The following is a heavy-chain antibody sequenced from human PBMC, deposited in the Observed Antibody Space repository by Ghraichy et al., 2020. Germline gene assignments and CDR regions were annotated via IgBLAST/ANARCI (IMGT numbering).Heavy chain of an antibody. CDR2: INPYSGT. CDR3: AREVVAFDM. V-gene: IGHV1-2*02. D-gene: IGHD2-15*01. CDR1: GYTFSDYY. Sequence: ASVKVSCKASGYTFSDYYIHWVRQAPGQGLEWMGWINPYSGTNYAQKFEGRATMTRDTSISTAYLELARLRSDDTAVYYCAREVVAFDMWGQGTMVTVSS. J-gene: IGHJ3*02.